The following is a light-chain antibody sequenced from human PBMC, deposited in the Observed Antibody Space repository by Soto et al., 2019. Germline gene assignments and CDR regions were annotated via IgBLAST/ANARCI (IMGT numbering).Light chain of an antibody. V-gene: IGKV1-8*01. J-gene: IGKJ1*01. CDR3: QQYNSYSRT. CDR2: AAS. CDR1: QGISSY. Sequence: AIRMTQSPSSLSASTGDRVTITCRASQGISSYLAWYQQKPGKAPKLLIYAASTLQSGVPSRFSGSGSGTEFTLTISSLQPDDFATYYCQQYNSYSRTFGQGTKGDIK.